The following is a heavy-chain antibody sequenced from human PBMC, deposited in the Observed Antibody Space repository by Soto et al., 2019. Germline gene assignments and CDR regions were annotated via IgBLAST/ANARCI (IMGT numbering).Heavy chain of an antibody. CDR3: ARTGTTGYYYGMDV. J-gene: IGHJ6*02. CDR1: GYTFTGYY. D-gene: IGHD4-4*01. Sequence: ASVKVSCKASGYTFTGYYMHWVRQAPGQGLEWMGWINPNSGGTNYAQKFQGWVTMTRDTSISTAYMELSRLRSDDTAVYYCARTGTTGYYYGMDVWGQGTTVTVSS. V-gene: IGHV1-2*04. CDR2: INPNSGGT.